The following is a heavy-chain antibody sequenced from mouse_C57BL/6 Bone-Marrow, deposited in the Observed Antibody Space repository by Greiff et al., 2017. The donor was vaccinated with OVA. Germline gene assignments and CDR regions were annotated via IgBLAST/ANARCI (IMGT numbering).Heavy chain of an antibody. CDR1: GFTFSSYA. J-gene: IGHJ2*01. CDR3: TRDETEGNFDY. CDR2: ISSGGDYI. V-gene: IGHV5-9-1*02. Sequence: EVQGVESGEGLVKPGGSLKLSCAASGFTFSSYAMSWVRQTPAKRLEWVAYISSGGDYIYYADTVKGRFTISRDNARNTLYLQMSSLKSEDTAVYYCTRDETEGNFDYWGQGTTLTVSS.